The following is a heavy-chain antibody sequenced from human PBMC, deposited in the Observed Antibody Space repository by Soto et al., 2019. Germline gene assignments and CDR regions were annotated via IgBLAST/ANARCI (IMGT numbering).Heavy chain of an antibody. CDR1: GFTFSNAW. Sequence: PGGSQTLSSAASGFTFSNAWMNWVRQAPGKGLEWVGRIKSKTDGGTTDYAAPVKGRFTISRDDSKNTLYLQMNSLKTEDTAVYYCTTDREQWLYEDAFDIWGQGTMVTVSS. CDR2: IKSKTDGGTT. D-gene: IGHD6-19*01. V-gene: IGHV3-15*07. J-gene: IGHJ3*02. CDR3: TTDREQWLYEDAFDI.